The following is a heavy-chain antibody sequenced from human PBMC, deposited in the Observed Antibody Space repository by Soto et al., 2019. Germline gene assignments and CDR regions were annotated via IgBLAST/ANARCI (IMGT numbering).Heavy chain of an antibody. CDR2: IDPNSGAT. Sequence: QVYLVQSGAEVRRPGASVKVSCTAFGYILTGYSLHCVRQAPGQGLEWMGWIDPNSGATNSADRFHGRVSMTRDTSISAAYLELSSLRSDDTAVYYCARGYGSSPNMELRFGMDVWGQGTTISVSS. CDR1: GYILTGYS. D-gene: IGHD5-18*01. J-gene: IGHJ6*02. V-gene: IGHV1-2*07. CDR3: ARGYGSSPNMELRFGMDV.